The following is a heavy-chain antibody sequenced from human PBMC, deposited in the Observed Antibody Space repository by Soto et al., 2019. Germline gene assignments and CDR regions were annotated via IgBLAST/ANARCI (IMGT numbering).Heavy chain of an antibody. CDR1: GFTFSSYA. D-gene: IGHD1-26*01. CDR2: ISGSGGST. CDR3: ANWVGAHGNYYYYYGMDV. V-gene: IGHV3-23*01. Sequence: GGSLRLSCSASGFTFSSYAMSWVRQAPGKGLEWVSAISGSGGSTYYADSVKGRFTISRDNSKNTLYLQMNSLRAEDTAVYYCANWVGAHGNYYYYYGMDVRGQGPTVTDSS. J-gene: IGHJ6*02.